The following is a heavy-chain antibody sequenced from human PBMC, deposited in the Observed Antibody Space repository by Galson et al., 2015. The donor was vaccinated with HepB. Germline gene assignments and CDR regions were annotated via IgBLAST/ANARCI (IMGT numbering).Heavy chain of an antibody. D-gene: IGHD4-23*01. V-gene: IGHV3-30*02. Sequence: SLRLSCAASGFTFSRYGMHWVRQAPGKGLEWVSFIQYDEGSKTYADSVKGRFTISRDNSKNTLFLQMNSLRAEDTALYYCAKDVSGNSGAWGQGTLVTVSS. CDR2: IQYDEGSK. CDR1: GFTFSRYG. CDR3: AKDVSGNSGA. J-gene: IGHJ5*02.